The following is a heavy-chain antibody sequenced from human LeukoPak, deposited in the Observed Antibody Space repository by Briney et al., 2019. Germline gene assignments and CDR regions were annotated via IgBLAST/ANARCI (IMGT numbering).Heavy chain of an antibody. Sequence: PGGSLRLSCVASGFIFSSYGMHWVRQAPGKGLEWVAVIWYDGSNKYYADSVKGRFTISRDNSKNTLYLQMNSLRAEDTAVYYCAKASHYYDSSGYYSYYFDYWGQGTLVTVSS. CDR3: AKASHYYDSSGYYSYYFDY. D-gene: IGHD3-22*01. CDR2: IWYDGSNK. V-gene: IGHV3-33*06. J-gene: IGHJ4*02. CDR1: GFIFSSYG.